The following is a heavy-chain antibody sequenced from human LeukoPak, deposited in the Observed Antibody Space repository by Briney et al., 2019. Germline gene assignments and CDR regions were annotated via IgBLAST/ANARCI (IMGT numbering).Heavy chain of an antibody. Sequence: SEILSLTCAVYGGSFSGYSWNWIRQPPGKGLEWIGNVFYSGSTMYNPSLKSRATMSIDTSKSQFSLSLSSVTAADTAMYWCVRQSRIFGIIRPGYMDVWGKGIMVSVSS. J-gene: IGHJ6*03. D-gene: IGHD3-3*01. CDR1: GGSFSGYS. CDR3: VRQSRIFGIIRPGYMDV. CDR2: VFYSGST. V-gene: IGHV4-34*11.